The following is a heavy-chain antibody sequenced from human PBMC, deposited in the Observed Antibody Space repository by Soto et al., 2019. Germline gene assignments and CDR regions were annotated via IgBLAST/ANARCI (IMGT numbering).Heavy chain of an antibody. J-gene: IGHJ1*01. V-gene: IGHV4-59*08. CDR3: ARHGGDRGYYYDSSGYYGEYFQH. CDR2: IYYSGST. D-gene: IGHD3-22*01. Sequence: SETLSLTYTVSGGSISSYYWSWIRQPPGKGLEWIGYIYYSGSTNYNPSLKSRVTISVDTSKNQFSLKLSSVTAADMAVYYCARHGGDRGYYYDSSGYYGEYFQHWGQGTLVTVSS. CDR1: GGSISSYY.